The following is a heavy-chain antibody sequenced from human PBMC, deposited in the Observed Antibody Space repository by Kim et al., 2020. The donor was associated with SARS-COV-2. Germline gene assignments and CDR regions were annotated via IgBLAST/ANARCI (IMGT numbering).Heavy chain of an antibody. Sequence: GGSLRLSCAASGFTFSSYGMNWVRRAPGKGLEWVAVIWNDGSNKYYADSVKGRFTISRDNSKNTLYLQMNSLRAEDTAVYYCARDLLVGSTSYGMDVWGQGTTVTVSS. V-gene: IGHV3-33*01. J-gene: IGHJ6*02. CDR3: ARDLLVGSTSYGMDV. CDR1: GFTFSSYG. CDR2: IWNDGSNK. D-gene: IGHD1-26*01.